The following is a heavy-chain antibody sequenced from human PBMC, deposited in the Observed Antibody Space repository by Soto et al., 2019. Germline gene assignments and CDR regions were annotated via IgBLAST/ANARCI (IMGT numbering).Heavy chain of an antibody. D-gene: IGHD3-22*01. CDR1: GCTFTSYD. V-gene: IGHV1-8*01. CDR3: ARGGYYYDSSAYYRPFDY. CDR2: MNPNSGNT. J-gene: IGHJ4*02. Sequence: GASVKVSCKASGCTFTSYDINWVRQATGQGLEWMGWMNPNSGNTGYAQKFQGRVTMTRSTSISTAYMELSSLRSEDTAVYYCARGGYYYDSSAYYRPFDYWGQGTLVTVSS.